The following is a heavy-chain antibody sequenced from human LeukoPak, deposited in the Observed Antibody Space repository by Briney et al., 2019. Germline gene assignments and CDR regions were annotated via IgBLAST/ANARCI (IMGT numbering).Heavy chain of an antibody. CDR2: IKQDGSEK. J-gene: IGHJ4*02. D-gene: IGHD3-22*01. V-gene: IGHV3-7*03. Sequence: GGSLRLSCAASGFTFSSYWMSWVRQAPGKGLEWVANIKQDGSEKYYVDSVKGRFIISRDNAKNSLYLQMNSLRAEDTAVYYCARGGAYYDSSGYYYSSYFDYWGQGTLVTVSS. CDR1: GFTFSSYW. CDR3: ARGGAYYDSSGYYYSSYFDY.